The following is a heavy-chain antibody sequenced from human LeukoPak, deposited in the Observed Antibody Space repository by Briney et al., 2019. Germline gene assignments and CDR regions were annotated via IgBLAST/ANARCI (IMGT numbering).Heavy chain of an antibody. CDR2: ISYDGSNK. CDR1: GFTFGSYA. J-gene: IGHJ5*02. CDR3: ARGPARSSYYDFWSGYYWFDP. D-gene: IGHD3-3*01. V-gene: IGHV3-30-3*01. Sequence: RGSLRLSCAASGFTFGSYAMHWVRQAPGKGLEWVAVISYDGSNKYYADSVKGRFTISRDNSKNTLYLQMNSLRAEDTAVYYCARGPARSSYYDFWSGYYWFDPWGQRTLVTVSS.